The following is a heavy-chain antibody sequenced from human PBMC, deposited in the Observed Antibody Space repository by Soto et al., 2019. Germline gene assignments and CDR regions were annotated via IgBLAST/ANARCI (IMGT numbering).Heavy chain of an antibody. V-gene: IGHV3-66*01. CDR3: ARERDGVLDY. J-gene: IGHJ4*02. D-gene: IGHD3-16*01. Sequence: GGSLRLSCAAPGITLSGNSMNWVRQAPGKGLEGVSVSYSDGTTYYADSVKGRFTISRDNSRNTLFLQTNALRGEDTAVYYCARERDGVLDYWGQGTLVTVSS. CDR1: GITLSGNS. CDR2: SYSDGTT.